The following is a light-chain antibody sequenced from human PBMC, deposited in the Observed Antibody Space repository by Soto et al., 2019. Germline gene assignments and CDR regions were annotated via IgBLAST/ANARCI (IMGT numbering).Light chain of an antibody. CDR3: QQYGSSSS. CDR2: SAS. V-gene: IGKV3-20*01. J-gene: IGKJ4*01. Sequence: EIVLTQSPGTLSLSPGERATLSCRASQSVSSSYLVWYQQKPGQAPRLLIYSASSRATGIPDRFSGSGSGTDFTLTISRLEPEDFAVYYCQQYGSSSSFGGGTKVKIK. CDR1: QSVSSSY.